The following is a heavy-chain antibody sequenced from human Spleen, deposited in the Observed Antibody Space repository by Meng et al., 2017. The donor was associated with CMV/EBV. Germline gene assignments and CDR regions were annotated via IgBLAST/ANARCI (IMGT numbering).Heavy chain of an antibody. Sequence: KVSCKGSGYSFTNYWIGWVRQMPGKGLEWMGIIYPSDSDTIYNPSFQGQVTISADTSISTAYLQWNSLKASDTALYYCARQISYCTTSTCPQYYFDYWGQGTLVTVSS. J-gene: IGHJ4*02. D-gene: IGHD2-8*01. CDR2: IYPSDSDT. V-gene: IGHV5-51*01. CDR3: ARQISYCTTSTCPQYYFDY. CDR1: GYSFTNYW.